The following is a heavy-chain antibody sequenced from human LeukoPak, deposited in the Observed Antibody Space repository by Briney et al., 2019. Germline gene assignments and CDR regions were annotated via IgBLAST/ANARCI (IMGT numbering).Heavy chain of an antibody. CDR3: ARGGHCSGGSCYFGASD. V-gene: IGHV1-69*13. CDR1: GGTFSSYA. J-gene: IGHJ4*02. CDR2: IIPIFGTA. Sequence: SVKVSCEASGGTFSSYAISWVRQAPGQGLEWMGGIIPIFGTANYAQKFQSRVTITADESTSTAYMELSSLRSEDTAVYYCARGGHCSGGSCYFGASDWGQGTLVTVSS. D-gene: IGHD2-15*01.